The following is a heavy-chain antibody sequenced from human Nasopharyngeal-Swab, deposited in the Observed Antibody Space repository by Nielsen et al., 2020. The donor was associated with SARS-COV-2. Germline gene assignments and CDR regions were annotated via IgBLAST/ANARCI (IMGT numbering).Heavy chain of an antibody. CDR3: ARAYYFDS. J-gene: IGHJ4*02. CDR2: IKSDGSST. CDR1: GFTFSSYW. Sequence: GGSLRLSCAASGFTFSSYWMHWVRKVPGKGLVWVARIKSDGSSTSYADSVKGRFTIPRDNATNTLYLQMNSLRAEDTAVYYCARAYYFDSWGQGTLVTVSS. V-gene: IGHV3-74*01.